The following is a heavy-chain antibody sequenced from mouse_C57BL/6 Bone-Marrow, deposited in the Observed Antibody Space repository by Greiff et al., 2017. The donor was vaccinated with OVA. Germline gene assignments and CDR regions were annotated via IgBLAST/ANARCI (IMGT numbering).Heavy chain of an antibody. V-gene: IGHV1-50*01. CDR3: ARYYYGSFDY. CDR2: IDPSDSYT. J-gene: IGHJ2*01. CDR1: GYTFTSYW. Sequence: QVQLQQPGAELVKPGASVKLSCKASGYTFTSYWMQWVKQRPGQGLEWIGEIDPSDSYTNYNQKFKGKATLTVDTSSSTAYMQLSSLTSEDSAVYYCARYYYGSFDYWGQGTTLTVSS. D-gene: IGHD1-1*01.